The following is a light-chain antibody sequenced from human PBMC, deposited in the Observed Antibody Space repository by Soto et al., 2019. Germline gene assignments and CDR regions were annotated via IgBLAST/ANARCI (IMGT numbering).Light chain of an antibody. CDR1: SCNIGSNS. CDR2: SNN. Sequence: QSVLTQPPSASGTPGQRVTISCSGSSCNIGSNSVNWYQQIPGTAPKLLIYSNNQRPSGVPDRFSGSKSGTSASLAISGLQSEDEADYYCATWDDSLNGWVFGGGTKLTVL. V-gene: IGLV1-44*01. CDR3: ATWDDSLNGWV. J-gene: IGLJ3*02.